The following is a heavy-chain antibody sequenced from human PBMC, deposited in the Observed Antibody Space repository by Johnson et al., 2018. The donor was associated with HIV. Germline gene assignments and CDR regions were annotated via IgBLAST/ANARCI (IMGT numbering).Heavy chain of an antibody. Sequence: QVQLVESGGGVVQPGRSLRLSCAASGFTFSSYGMHWVRQAPGKGLEWVALISYDGSNTYYADSVRGRFTLSRDNSKNTLHLQMNSLRAEDTAVYCYGKDSEARSAPLDGAFDICVQGTTVTVSS. J-gene: IGHJ3*02. D-gene: IGHD5-24*01. CDR2: ISYDGSNT. V-gene: IGHV3-30*18. CDR1: GFTFSSYG. CDR3: GKDSEARSAPLDGAFDI.